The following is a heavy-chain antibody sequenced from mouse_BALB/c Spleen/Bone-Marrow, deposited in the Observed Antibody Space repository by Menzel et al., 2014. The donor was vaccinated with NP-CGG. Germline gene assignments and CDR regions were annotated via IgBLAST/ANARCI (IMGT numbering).Heavy chain of an antibody. CDR1: GYTFTSNW. V-gene: IGHV1S81*02. CDR2: TNPSNGRC. Sequence: QVQLQQPGAELVKPGASVKLSCKAAGYTFTSNWMHWVKQRPGQGLEWIGETNPSNGRCNYNEKFNSKATLTVAKSSSTAFMQLSSLTSEDSAVYYCARTTGTAPYFYAMDYWGQGTSVTVSS. D-gene: IGHD4-1*02. CDR3: ARTTGTAPYFYAMDY. J-gene: IGHJ4*01.